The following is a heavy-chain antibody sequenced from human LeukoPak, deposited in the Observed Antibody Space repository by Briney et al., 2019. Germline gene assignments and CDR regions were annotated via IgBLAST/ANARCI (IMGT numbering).Heavy chain of an antibody. CDR3: ARDSPGYSRTFDP. V-gene: IGHV1-2*02. J-gene: IGHJ5*02. D-gene: IGHD6-13*01. CDR2: INPNSGGT. Sequence: ASVKVSCKASGYTFTGYYMHWVRQAPGQGLEWMGWINPNSGGTNYAQKFQGRVTMTTDTSTSTAYMELRSLRSDDTAVYYCARDSPGYSRTFDPWGQGTLVTVSS. CDR1: GYTFTGYY.